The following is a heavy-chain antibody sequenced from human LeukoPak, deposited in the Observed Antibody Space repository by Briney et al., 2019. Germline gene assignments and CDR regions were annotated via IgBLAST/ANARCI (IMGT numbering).Heavy chain of an antibody. D-gene: IGHD4-11*01. J-gene: IGHJ4*02. CDR3: ARDRTTVTIFDY. V-gene: IGHV1-2*02. Sequence: ASVKVSCKASGYTFTSYAMNWVRQAPGQGLEWMGWINPNSGGTNYAQMFQGRVTMTWDTSISTAYMELSRLRSDDTAVYYCARDRTTVTIFDYWGQGTLVTVSS. CDR1: GYTFTSYA. CDR2: INPNSGGT.